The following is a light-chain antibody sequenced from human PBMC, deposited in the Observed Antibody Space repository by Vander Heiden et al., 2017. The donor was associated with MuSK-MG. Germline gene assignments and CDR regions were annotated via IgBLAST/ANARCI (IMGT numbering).Light chain of an antibody. CDR2: NSI. V-gene: IGLV1-40*01. CDR3: QSSDSCLSAWV. Sequence: QSVLAQPPSVSGAPGQRVTISCTGSSSNIGRGYDVHWYQQLPGTVPKRLIVNSIIRPSGVPDRFSGYKSGTSASPAINGLQAEDEADDYCQSSDSCLSAWVFGGGTQLTVL. J-gene: IGLJ2*01. CDR1: SSNIGRGYD.